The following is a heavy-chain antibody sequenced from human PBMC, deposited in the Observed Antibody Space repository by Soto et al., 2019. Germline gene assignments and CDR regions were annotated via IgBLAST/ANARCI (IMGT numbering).Heavy chain of an antibody. Sequence: QITLKESGPTLVKPTQTLTVTCSFSGFSLTTSAAGVGWIRQTPGKALEWLAVIYWDDDKKYNPSLKSRLTITKDTSENQVVLTVTDVDPADTATYYCVHGTLGSYGHVYFDYWGQGTLVTVSS. D-gene: IGHD5-18*01. CDR2: IYWDDDK. J-gene: IGHJ4*02. CDR1: GFSLTTSAAG. CDR3: VHGTLGSYGHVYFDY. V-gene: IGHV2-5*02.